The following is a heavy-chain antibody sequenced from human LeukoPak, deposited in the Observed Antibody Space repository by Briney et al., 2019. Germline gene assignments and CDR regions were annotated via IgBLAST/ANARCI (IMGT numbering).Heavy chain of an antibody. D-gene: IGHD3-10*01. J-gene: IGHJ6*02. V-gene: IGHV4-34*01. CDR1: GGSFSGYY. CDR2: INHSGST. Sequence: SETLSLTCAVYGGSFSGYYWSWIRQPPGKGLEWIGEINHSGSTNYNPSLKSRVTISVDTSKNQFSLKLSSVTAADTAVYYCARFAYYGSGSYYHYYYYGMDVWGQGTTITVSS. CDR3: ARFAYYGSGSYYHYYYYGMDV.